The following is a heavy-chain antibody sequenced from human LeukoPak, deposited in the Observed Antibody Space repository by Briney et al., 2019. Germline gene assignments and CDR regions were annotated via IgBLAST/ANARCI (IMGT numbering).Heavy chain of an antibody. CDR2: ISADNGNT. Sequence: ASVKVSCKASGYTFTSYSIIWVRQAPAQGLEWMGWISADNGNTDYAQRFQGRITMTTETSTSTAYMELRSLRSDGTAVYYCARSDISIVRGAMVWGQGTLVIVSS. CDR1: GYTFTSYS. D-gene: IGHD3-10*01. CDR3: ARSDISIVRGAMV. J-gene: IGHJ4*02. V-gene: IGHV1-18*01.